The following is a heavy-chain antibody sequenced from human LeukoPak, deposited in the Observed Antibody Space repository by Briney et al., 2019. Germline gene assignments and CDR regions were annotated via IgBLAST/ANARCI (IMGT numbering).Heavy chain of an antibody. D-gene: IGHD5-18*01. Sequence: GGSLRLSCAASGFTFDDYAMHWVRQAPGKGLEWVSGINWNSGSIGYADSVEGRFTISRDNAKNSLYLQMSSLRAEDTALYYCAKDSAAVTEMGYFDYWGQGTLVIVSS. CDR2: INWNSGSI. CDR1: GFTFDDYA. CDR3: AKDSAAVTEMGYFDY. J-gene: IGHJ4*02. V-gene: IGHV3-9*01.